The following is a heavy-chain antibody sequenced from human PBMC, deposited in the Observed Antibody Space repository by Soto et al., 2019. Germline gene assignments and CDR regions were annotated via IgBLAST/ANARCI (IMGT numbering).Heavy chain of an antibody. CDR3: ARDWFDA. Sequence: GGSLRLSCVASGFTFSNYWMSWVRQAPGKGLEWVANMKKDGSQKYYVDSVKSRFTISRDNARNSLYLQMNSLRVEDTAVYYCARDWFDAWGQGTLVTVSS. J-gene: IGHJ5*02. V-gene: IGHV3-7*01. CDR1: GFTFSNYW. CDR2: MKKDGSQK.